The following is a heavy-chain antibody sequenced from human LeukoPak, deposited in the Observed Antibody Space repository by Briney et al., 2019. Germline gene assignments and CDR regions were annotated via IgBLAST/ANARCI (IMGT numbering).Heavy chain of an antibody. Sequence: PSDTLSLTCAVYGGSFSGYYWSCIPQPPGKGLEWIGEINHSVSANYNPSLKSRVTISVDTSKHQFSLKLSSVTAADTAVYYGARGRQTYYYDSSGRAFDIWGQGTMVTVSS. D-gene: IGHD3-22*01. CDR1: GGSFSGYY. V-gene: IGHV4-34*01. CDR3: ARGRQTYYYDSSGRAFDI. CDR2: INHSVSA. J-gene: IGHJ3*02.